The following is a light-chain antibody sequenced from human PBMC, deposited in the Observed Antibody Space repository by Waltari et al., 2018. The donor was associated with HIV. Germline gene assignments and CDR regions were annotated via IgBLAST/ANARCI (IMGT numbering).Light chain of an antibody. CDR2: KSS. V-gene: IGKV2-30*01. CDR3: MQSTHWPGT. CDR1: QSLIYTDGNTY. Sequence: EAVLTQSPVSLSVALGRPASISCISSQSLIYTDGNTYLNLFHQRPGQSPSRLIYKSSNRDSGVPDRFSGSVSVTEFTLHISRVEAEDVGIFYCMQSTHWPGTFGQGTKVEIQ. J-gene: IGKJ1*01.